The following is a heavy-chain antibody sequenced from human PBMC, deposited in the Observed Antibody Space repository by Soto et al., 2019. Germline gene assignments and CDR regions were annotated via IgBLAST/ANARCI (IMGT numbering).Heavy chain of an antibody. CDR1: GGAFTDYI. D-gene: IGHD1-26*01. V-gene: IGHV1-69*01. CDR3: AGGRDQPPVGLYFES. CDR2: IIPMFGTP. Sequence: QVQLVQSGAEVKKPGSSVKVSCKASGGAFTDYIFDWVRQAPGQGLEWMGGIIPMFGTPKYAQKFQHRVTISADVSTGTAYMELTRPRFDDTAVYYCAGGRDQPPVGLYFESWGEGTRVTVSS. J-gene: IGHJ4*02.